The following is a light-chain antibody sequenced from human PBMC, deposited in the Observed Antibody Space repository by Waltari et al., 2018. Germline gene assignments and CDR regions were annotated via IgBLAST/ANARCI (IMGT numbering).Light chain of an antibody. J-gene: IGLJ3*02. CDR3: ISYTSSSTWV. CDR2: DVS. V-gene: IGLV2-14*03. CDR1: SSDVGGYNY. Sequence: QSALTQPASVSGSPGQSITISCTGTSSDVGGYNYVSWYQQHPGKAPKLIIYDVSNRPSGVSNLFSGSRSGNTASLTISGLQTEDEADYYCISYTSSSTWVFGGGTKLTVL.